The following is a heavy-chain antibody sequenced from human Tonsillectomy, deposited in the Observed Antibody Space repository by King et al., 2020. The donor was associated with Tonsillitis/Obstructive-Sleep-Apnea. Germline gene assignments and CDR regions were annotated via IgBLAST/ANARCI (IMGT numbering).Heavy chain of an antibody. J-gene: IGHJ4*02. CDR2: IYWDDDE. CDR1: GFSLTTNAVD. Sequence: TLKESGPTLVKPTQTLTLTCTFSGFSLTTNAVDVGWIRQPPGKALEWLALIYWDDDERYSPSLKNRLTIPKDTSKNQVVLTMTDMDPVDTATYYCARRDYGDPYIEYWGQGTLGTVSS. V-gene: IGHV2-5*02. D-gene: IGHD4-17*01. CDR3: ARRDYGDPYIEY.